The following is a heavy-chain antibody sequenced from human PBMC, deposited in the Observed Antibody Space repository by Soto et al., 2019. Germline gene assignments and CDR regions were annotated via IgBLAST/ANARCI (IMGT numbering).Heavy chain of an antibody. V-gene: IGHV4-4*08. J-gene: IGHJ5*02. CDR2: ILKTGST. Sequence: SETLSLTCTVSGGSISSYHWSWIRQSPGKGLEWIGYILKTGSTEYNPSLKSRVTISLDTSKNQFSLNVSSMTAADTAVYYCAKFQTMVRGVHRGNWFDPWGQGTQVTVSS. D-gene: IGHD3-10*01. CDR3: AKFQTMVRGVHRGNWFDP. CDR1: GGSISSYH.